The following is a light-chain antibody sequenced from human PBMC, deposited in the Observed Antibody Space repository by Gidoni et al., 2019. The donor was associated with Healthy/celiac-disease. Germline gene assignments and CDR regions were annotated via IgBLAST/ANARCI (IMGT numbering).Light chain of an antibody. Sequence: EIVMTQSPATLSVSSGERASLSCRASQSVRSNLAWYQQRPGQAPRLLIYDASTRATGIPGRFRGSGSGTEFTLTISSLQSEDFAVYYRQQYNELLGATFGQGTKVEIK. CDR3: QQYNELLGAT. CDR2: DAS. CDR1: QSVRSN. J-gene: IGKJ1*01. V-gene: IGKV3-15*01.